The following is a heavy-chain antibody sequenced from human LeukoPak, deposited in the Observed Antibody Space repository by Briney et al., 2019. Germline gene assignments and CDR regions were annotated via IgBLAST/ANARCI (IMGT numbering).Heavy chain of an antibody. D-gene: IGHD3-3*01. V-gene: IGHV3-30*02. J-gene: IGHJ4*02. CDR2: IRYDGSNK. CDR3: AKEGTGYYDFWSGYLDY. Sequence: GGSLRLSCAASGFTFSSYWMTWVRQAPGKGLEWVAFIRYDGSNKYYADSVKGRFTISRDNSKNTLYLQMNSLRAEDTAVYYCAKEGTGYYDFWSGYLDYWGQGTLVTVSS. CDR1: GFTFSSYW.